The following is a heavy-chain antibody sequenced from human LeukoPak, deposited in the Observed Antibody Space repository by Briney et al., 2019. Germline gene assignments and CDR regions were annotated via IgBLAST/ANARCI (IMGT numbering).Heavy chain of an antibody. CDR3: VWLVPGY. D-gene: IGHD6-19*01. V-gene: IGHV1-46*01. J-gene: IGHJ4*02. Sequence: ASVKVSCKASGGTFSSYAISWVRQAPGQGLEWMGIINPSGGSTSYAQKFQGRVTMTRDTSTSTVYMELSSLRSEDTAVYYCVWLVPGYWGQGTLVTVSS. CDR2: INPSGGST. CDR1: GGTFSSYA.